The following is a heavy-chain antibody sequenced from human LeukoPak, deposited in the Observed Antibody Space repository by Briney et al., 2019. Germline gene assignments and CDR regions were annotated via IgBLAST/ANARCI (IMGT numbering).Heavy chain of an antibody. CDR3: ARGGGDVYNVFDY. CDR2: IYYSGST. D-gene: IGHD5-24*01. V-gene: IGHV4-31*03. Sequence: SETLSLTCTVSGGSISSGGYYWVWIRQHPGKGLEWIGYIYYSGSTYYNPSLKSRVTISVDTSKNQFSLKLSSVSAADTAVYYCARGGGDVYNVFDYWGQGTLVTVSS. J-gene: IGHJ4*02. CDR1: GGSISSGGYY.